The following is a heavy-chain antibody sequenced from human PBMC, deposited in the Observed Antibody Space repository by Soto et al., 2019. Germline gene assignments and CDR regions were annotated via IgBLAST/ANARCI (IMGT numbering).Heavy chain of an antibody. CDR3: ARCGGDCTRDAFDI. D-gene: IGHD2-21*02. Sequence: SETLSLTCTVSGGSISSYYWSWIRQPPGKGLEWIGYIYYSGSTNYNPSLKSRVTISVDTSKNQFSLKLSSVTAADTAVYYCARCGGDCTRDAFDIWGQGTMVTVSS. CDR1: GGSISSYY. J-gene: IGHJ3*02. V-gene: IGHV4-59*01. CDR2: IYYSGST.